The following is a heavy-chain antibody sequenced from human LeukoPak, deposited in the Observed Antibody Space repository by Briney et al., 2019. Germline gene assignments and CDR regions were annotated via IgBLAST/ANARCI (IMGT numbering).Heavy chain of an antibody. Sequence: SETLSLTCTVSGGSISSSSYYWGWLRRPPGKGLEWIGSISYSGSTYYNPSLKSRVTISVDTSKNQFSLKLNSVTAADTAIYYCARQGAITARRTHYYAMDVWGPGTTVTVSS. J-gene: IGHJ6*02. CDR2: ISYSGST. CDR1: GGSISSSSYY. CDR3: ARQGAITARRTHYYAMDV. V-gene: IGHV4-39*01. D-gene: IGHD1-20*01.